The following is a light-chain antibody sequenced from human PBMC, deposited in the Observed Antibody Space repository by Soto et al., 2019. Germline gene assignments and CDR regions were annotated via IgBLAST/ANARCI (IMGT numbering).Light chain of an antibody. Sequence: DIHMTQSPSSLSASLGDRVTITFRASQNINNYLNWYQQKPGKAPRLLIYAASNLQSGVPSRFSGNGSGTDFTLTISSLQPEDFATYYCQQSYSTTFGQGTKVDIK. V-gene: IGKV1-39*01. CDR1: QNINNY. CDR3: QQSYSTT. J-gene: IGKJ1*01. CDR2: AAS.